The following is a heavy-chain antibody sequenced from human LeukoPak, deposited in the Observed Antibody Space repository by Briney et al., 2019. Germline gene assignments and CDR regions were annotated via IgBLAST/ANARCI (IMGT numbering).Heavy chain of an antibody. J-gene: IGHJ4*02. CDR1: GFTFSSYS. CDR3: ARAQKLIREFDY. D-gene: IGHD1-26*01. CDR2: IDSSSSHI. V-gene: IGHV3-21*01. Sequence: GGSLRLSCAASGFTFSSYSMNWVRQAPGKGLEWVSSIDSSSSHIYYADSLKGRFTISRDNAKNSLYLQMNSLRAEDTAVYYCARAQKLIREFDYWGQGTLVTVSS.